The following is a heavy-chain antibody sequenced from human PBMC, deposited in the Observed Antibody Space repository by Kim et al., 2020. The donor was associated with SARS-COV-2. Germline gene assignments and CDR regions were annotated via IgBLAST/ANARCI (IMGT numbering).Heavy chain of an antibody. CDR3: TTEGDYYDSSGYTY. Sequence: AAPVKGRFTISRDDPKNTLYLQMNSLKTEDTAVYYCTTEGDYYDSSGYTYWGQGTLVTVSS. J-gene: IGHJ4*02. V-gene: IGHV3-15*01. D-gene: IGHD3-22*01.